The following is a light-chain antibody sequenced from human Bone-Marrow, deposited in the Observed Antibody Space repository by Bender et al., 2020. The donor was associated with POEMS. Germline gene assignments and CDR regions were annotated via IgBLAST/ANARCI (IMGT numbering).Light chain of an antibody. Sequence: QSVLTQPPSASGTPGQSVIISCSGTDSNFGGNNVNWYQHLPGTAPRLVVYSNYQRPSGVSDRFSGSKSGNTASLTISGLQAEDEADYYCCAYRGSSIWMFGGGTKLTVL. J-gene: IGLJ3*02. CDR1: DSNFGGNN. CDR2: SNY. V-gene: IGLV1-44*01. CDR3: CAYRGSSIWM.